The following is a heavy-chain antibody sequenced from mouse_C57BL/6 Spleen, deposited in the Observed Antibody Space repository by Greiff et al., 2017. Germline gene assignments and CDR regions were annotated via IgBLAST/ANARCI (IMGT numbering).Heavy chain of an antibody. Sequence: ESGPGLVKPSQSLSLTCPVTGYSITSGYYWNWIRQFPGNKLEWMGYISYDGSNNYNPSLKNRISITRDTSKNQFFLKLNSVTTEDTATYYCARSIYDGYSPYYYAMDCWGQGTSVTVSS. J-gene: IGHJ4*01. CDR3: ARSIYDGYSPYYYAMDC. CDR2: ISYDGSN. D-gene: IGHD2-3*01. V-gene: IGHV3-6*01. CDR1: GYSITSGYY.